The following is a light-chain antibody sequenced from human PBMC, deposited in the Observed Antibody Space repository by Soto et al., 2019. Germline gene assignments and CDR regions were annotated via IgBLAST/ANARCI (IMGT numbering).Light chain of an antibody. CDR2: GAS. CDR3: QQYNMWPGT. CDR1: ETVNKN. J-gene: IGKJ1*01. Sequence: VMTQSPAPLSVSPGERTTLSCRASETVNKNLAWYQQQPGQAPSLLMFGASTRATGIPARFSGGGSETECTLIISSRQAEDFAFYYCQQYNMWPGTFGQGTKVEI. V-gene: IGKV3-15*01.